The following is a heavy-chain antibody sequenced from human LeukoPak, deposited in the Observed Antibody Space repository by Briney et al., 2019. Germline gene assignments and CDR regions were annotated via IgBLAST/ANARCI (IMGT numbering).Heavy chain of an antibody. V-gene: IGHV1-8*02. D-gene: IGHD6-13*01. J-gene: IGHJ6*03. CDR1: GYTFTSYY. CDR2: MNPNSGNT. CDR3: AIHRSRMGDSSSWYTRYYYYYYYMDV. Sequence: GASVKVSCKASGYTFTSYYMHWVRQATGQGLEWMGWMNPNSGNTGYAQKFQGRVTMTRNTSISTAYMELSSLRSEDTAVYYCAIHRSRMGDSSSWYTRYYYYYYYMDVWGKGTTVTISS.